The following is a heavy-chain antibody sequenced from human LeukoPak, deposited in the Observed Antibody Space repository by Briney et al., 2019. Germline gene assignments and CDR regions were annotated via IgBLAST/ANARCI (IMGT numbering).Heavy chain of an antibody. CDR1: GVSISSGGYY. CDR3: ARDMYQLLVDV. CDR2: IYYSGST. Sequence: SETLSLTCTVSGVSISSGGYYWSWIRQHPGKGLEWIGYIYYSGSTYYNPSLKSRVTISVDTSKNQFSLKLSSVTAADTAVYYCARDMYQLLVDVWGQGTTVTVSS. D-gene: IGHD2-2*01. V-gene: IGHV4-31*03. J-gene: IGHJ6*02.